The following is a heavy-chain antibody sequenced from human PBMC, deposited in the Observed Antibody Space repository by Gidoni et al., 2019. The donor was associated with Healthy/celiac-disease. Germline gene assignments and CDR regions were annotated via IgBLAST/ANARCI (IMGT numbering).Heavy chain of an antibody. Sequence: QITLKESGPTLVKPTQTLTLTGTFSGFPLSTGGVGVGWIRQPPGKALELLARIYWADDKRYSPSLTSRLTITKDTSKHQVVLTMTNMDPVDTATYYCAHIKGYCSGGSCFNWFDPWGQGTLVTVSS. CDR1: GFPLSTGGVG. CDR3: AHIKGYCSGGSCFNWFDP. V-gene: IGHV2-5*02. J-gene: IGHJ5*02. CDR2: IYWADDK. D-gene: IGHD2-15*01.